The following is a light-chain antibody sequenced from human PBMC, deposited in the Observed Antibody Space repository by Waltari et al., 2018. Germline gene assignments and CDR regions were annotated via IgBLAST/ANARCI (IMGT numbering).Light chain of an antibody. CDR1: QSLVHSDGNTY. J-gene: IGKJ4*01. Sequence: DVVMTQSPLSLPVTLGQPASISCKSSQSLVHSDGNTYLAWFHQRPGQSPRRLIYKVSNREYGVPDRISASGSGTDFTLKISRVEAEDVGVYYCMQGTHWPLTFGGGTKVEIK. V-gene: IGKV2-30*02. CDR3: MQGTHWPLT. CDR2: KVS.